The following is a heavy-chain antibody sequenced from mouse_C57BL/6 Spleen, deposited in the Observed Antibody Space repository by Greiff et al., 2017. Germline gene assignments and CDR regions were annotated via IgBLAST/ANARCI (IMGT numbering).Heavy chain of an antibody. J-gene: IGHJ3*01. CDR3: ARGPRGLRWFAY. Sequence: EVMLVESGGGLVKPGGSLKLSCAASGFPFSSYAMSWVRQTPEKRLEWVATISDGGCYPYYPDNVKGRFTISGDNAKNNLDLQMSHLKSEDTAMYYCARGPRGLRWFAYWGQGTLVTVSA. V-gene: IGHV5-4*03. D-gene: IGHD1-1*01. CDR2: ISDGGCYP. CDR1: GFPFSSYA.